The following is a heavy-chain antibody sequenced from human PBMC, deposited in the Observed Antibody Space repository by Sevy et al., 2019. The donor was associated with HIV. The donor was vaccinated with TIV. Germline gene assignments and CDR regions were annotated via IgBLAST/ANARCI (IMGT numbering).Heavy chain of an antibody. CDR2: IKQGGSET. D-gene: IGHD3-9*01. Sequence: GGSLRLSCAASGFTFGDYWLTWVRQVPGKGLEWVANIKQGGSETYYAHSVKGRFSISRGNAKNSLYLQMNRLRAEDTAVYYCARCEPDNYYHDGAVYYGRLCDHWGQGALVTVSS. V-gene: IGHV3-7*01. CDR1: GFTFGDYW. J-gene: IGHJ4*02. CDR3: ARCEPDNYYHDGAVYYGRLCDH.